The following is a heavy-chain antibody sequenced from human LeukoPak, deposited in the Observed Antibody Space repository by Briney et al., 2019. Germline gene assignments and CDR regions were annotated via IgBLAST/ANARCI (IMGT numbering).Heavy chain of an antibody. V-gene: IGHV2-5*02. Sequence: ESGPTLLLTTQTLTVSFTFSEFSLSTSRVGVGWTGQPPGKALEWLALIYWDDDMIYSPSLKSRLTISKDTSKNQVVHTMTDMDPVDTATYYSAHRRADILTPITYWGQGTLVTVSS. CDR3: AHRRADILTPITY. J-gene: IGHJ4*02. CDR1: EFSLSTSRVG. CDR2: IYWDDDM. D-gene: IGHD3-9*01.